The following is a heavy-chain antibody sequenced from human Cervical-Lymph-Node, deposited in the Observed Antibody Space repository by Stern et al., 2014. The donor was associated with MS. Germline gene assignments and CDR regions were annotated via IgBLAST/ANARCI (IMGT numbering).Heavy chain of an antibody. CDR2: ISSRGTVI. D-gene: IGHD2-2*01. J-gene: IGHJ6*02. CDR3: ARHQEYQLVGGNFSYGMDV. Sequence: DQLEESGGGLVKPGGSLRLSCAASGFTFSDLYMSWIRQAPGKGLEHVSFISSRGTVIFYADSVKGRFTVSRDNTKNSLFLQMNGLRAEDTAVYYCARHQEYQLVGGNFSYGMDVWGQGTTVTVS. CDR1: GFTFSDLY. V-gene: IGHV3-11*01.